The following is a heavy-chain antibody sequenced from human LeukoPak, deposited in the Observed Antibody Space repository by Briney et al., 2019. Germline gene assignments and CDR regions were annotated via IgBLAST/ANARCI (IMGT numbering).Heavy chain of an antibody. CDR2: IHSSGTT. CDR3: ARDFSNGWIDY. CDR1: GGSISGYY. V-gene: IGHV4-4*07. D-gene: IGHD6-19*01. J-gene: IGHJ4*02. Sequence: SETLSLTCTVSGGSISGYYWSWIRQPAPKGLDWIGLIHSSGTTNYNPSLKGRITMSVDTSRNQFSLKVTSVTAADTAVYYCARDFSNGWIDYWGQGTLVTVSS.